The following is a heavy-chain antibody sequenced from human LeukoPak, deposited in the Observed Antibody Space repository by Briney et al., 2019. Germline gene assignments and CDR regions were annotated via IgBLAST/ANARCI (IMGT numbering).Heavy chain of an antibody. D-gene: IGHD3-10*01. CDR2: IYYSGST. Sequence: SETLSLTCSVSGGSIESYYWSWIRQHPGKGLEWIGYIYYSGSTYYNPSLKSRVTISVDTSKNQFSLKRGSVTAADTAVYYCASLNGSGSYLDYWGQGTLVTVSS. J-gene: IGHJ4*02. CDR3: ASLNGSGSYLDY. V-gene: IGHV4-59*06. CDR1: GGSIESYY.